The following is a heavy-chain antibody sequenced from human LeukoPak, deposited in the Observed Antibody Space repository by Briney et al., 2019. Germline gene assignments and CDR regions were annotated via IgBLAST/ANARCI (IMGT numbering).Heavy chain of an antibody. V-gene: IGHV1-2*02. CDR2: INPNSGGT. Sequence: ASVKVSCKASGYTFTGYYMHWVRQAPGQGLEWMGWINPNSGGTNYAQKFQGRVTLTRDTSISTAYMELSRLRSDDTAVYYCASGNSRYYYYGMDVWGQGTTVTVSS. CDR3: ASGNSRYYYYGMDV. J-gene: IGHJ6*02. CDR1: GYTFTGYY. D-gene: IGHD6-13*01.